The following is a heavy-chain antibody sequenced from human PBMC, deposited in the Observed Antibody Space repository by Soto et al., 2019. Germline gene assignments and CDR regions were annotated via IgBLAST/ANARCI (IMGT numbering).Heavy chain of an antibody. J-gene: IGHJ6*03. V-gene: IGHV1-18*01. CDR2: ISAYNGNT. Sequence: VKVSCKASGYTFTSYGISWVRQAPGQGLEWMGWISAYNGNTNYAQKLQGRVTMTTDTSTSTAYMELRSLRPDDTAVYYCARDISSSGWYVPAYMDVWGKGTTVTVSS. CDR1: GYTFTSYG. CDR3: ARDISSSGWYVPAYMDV. D-gene: IGHD6-19*01.